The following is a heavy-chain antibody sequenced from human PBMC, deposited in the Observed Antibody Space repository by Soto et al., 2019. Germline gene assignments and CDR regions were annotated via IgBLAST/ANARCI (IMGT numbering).Heavy chain of an antibody. V-gene: IGHV3-23*01. CDR3: ALREMGCSGGSCYSLHYYYYYMDV. CDR2: ISGSGGST. Sequence: GGSLSLSCAASGFTFSSYAMSWVRQAPGKGLEWVSAISGSGGSTYYADSVKGRFTISRDNSKNTLYLQMNILRAEDTAVYYCALREMGCSGGSCYSLHYYYYYMDVWGKGTTVTVSS. CDR1: GFTFSSYA. J-gene: IGHJ6*03. D-gene: IGHD2-15*01.